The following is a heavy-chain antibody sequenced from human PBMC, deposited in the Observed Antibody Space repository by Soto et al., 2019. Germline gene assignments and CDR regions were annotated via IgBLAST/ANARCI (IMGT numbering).Heavy chain of an antibody. D-gene: IGHD3-22*01. Sequence: ASVNVSCNVSGYTLTELSMHWVRQAPGKGLEWMGCYDPEDSETIYAQNLQGRVTMTTDRSTSTAYMELRSLRSVDTAVYYCARAGSSGYYLDYWGQGTLVTVSS. CDR1: GYTLTELS. J-gene: IGHJ4*02. CDR2: YDPEDSET. V-gene: IGHV1-24*01. CDR3: ARAGSSGYYLDY.